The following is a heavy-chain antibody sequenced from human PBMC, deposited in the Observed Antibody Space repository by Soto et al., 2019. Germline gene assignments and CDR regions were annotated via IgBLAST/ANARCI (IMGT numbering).Heavy chain of an antibody. V-gene: IGHV4-34*01. J-gene: IGHJ6*02. Sequence: QVKLQQWGAGLLKPSETLSLTCAVYGGSFSGYYWSWIRQPPGKGLEWIGEINHSGSTNYNPSIKSRVTISVDTSKNQFSLKLGSVTAADTAGYYCARGRRYSYGRNYGMDVWGQGTTVTVSS. CDR1: GGSFSGYY. CDR3: ARGRRYSYGRNYGMDV. CDR2: INHSGST. D-gene: IGHD5-18*01.